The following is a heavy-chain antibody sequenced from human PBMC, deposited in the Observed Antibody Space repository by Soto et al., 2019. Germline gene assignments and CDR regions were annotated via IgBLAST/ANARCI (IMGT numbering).Heavy chain of an antibody. Sequence: PSETLSLTCTVSGGSISSYYWSWIRQPPGKGLEWIGYIYYSGSTNYNPSLKSRVTISVDTSKNQFSLKLSSVTAADTAVYYCASFGRIVPAASYYYYYMDVWGKGTTVTVSS. CDR1: GGSISSYY. J-gene: IGHJ6*03. CDR3: ASFGRIVPAASYYYYYMDV. V-gene: IGHV4-59*08. CDR2: IYYSGST. D-gene: IGHD2-2*01.